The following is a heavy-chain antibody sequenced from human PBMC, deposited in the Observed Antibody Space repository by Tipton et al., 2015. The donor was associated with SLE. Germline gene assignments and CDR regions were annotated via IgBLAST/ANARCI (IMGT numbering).Heavy chain of an antibody. V-gene: IGHV4-34*01. D-gene: IGHD1-26*01. Sequence: TLSLTCAVYGGSFSGYYWSWIRQPPGKGLEWIGEINHSGSTNYNPSLTSRVTISVDTSRNQFSLKLSSVTAADTAVYYCARGRNWRVGATTVWYFDLWGRGTLVTVSS. CDR1: GGSFSGYY. CDR3: ARGRNWRVGATTVWYFDL. J-gene: IGHJ2*01. CDR2: INHSGST.